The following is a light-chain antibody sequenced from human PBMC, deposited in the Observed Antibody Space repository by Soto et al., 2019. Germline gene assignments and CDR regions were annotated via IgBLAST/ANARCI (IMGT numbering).Light chain of an antibody. V-gene: IGKV1-5*01. CDR3: KQYDRYSGT. CDR1: QSISNW. J-gene: IGKJ1*01. CDR2: DAS. Sequence: DIQMTQSPSTLSASVGDRVTITFRASQSISNWLAWYQQKPGKAPKLLIYDASRLQSGVPSRFSGRGSGTDFTLTNSSLQPDDFATYYCKQYDRYSGTFGQGTKVDI.